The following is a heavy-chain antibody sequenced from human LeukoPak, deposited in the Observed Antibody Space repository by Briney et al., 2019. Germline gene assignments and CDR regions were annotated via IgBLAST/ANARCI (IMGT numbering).Heavy chain of an antibody. CDR2: ISGSGGST. D-gene: IGHD5-18*01. V-gene: IGHV3-23*01. CDR1: GFTFSSYA. Sequence: AGGSLRLSCAASGFTFSSYAMSWVRQAPGKGLEWVSAISGSGGSTYYADSVKGRLTISRDNSKNTLYLQMNSLRAEDTAVYYCAKQSWLHNDEFDYWGQGTLVTVSS. J-gene: IGHJ4*02. CDR3: AKQSWLHNDEFDY.